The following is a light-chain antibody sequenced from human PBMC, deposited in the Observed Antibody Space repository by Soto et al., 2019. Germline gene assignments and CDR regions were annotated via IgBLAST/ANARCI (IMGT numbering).Light chain of an antibody. J-gene: IGKJ2*01. Sequence: DIQMTQSPSSLSSSIGDRVTITCRASQNIRNYLNWYQQKPGQAPNLLIYASSSLRGGVPSRFRGSGSGTEFTLPISSLQPKDLATYYCQEGHTLPYTFGQGTNL. CDR3: QEGHTLPYT. V-gene: IGKV1-39*01. CDR1: QNIRNY. CDR2: ASS.